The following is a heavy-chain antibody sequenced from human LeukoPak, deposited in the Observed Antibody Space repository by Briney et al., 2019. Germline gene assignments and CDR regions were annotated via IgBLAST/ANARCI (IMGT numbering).Heavy chain of an antibody. V-gene: IGHV4-39*07. CDR2: MYCSGGA. D-gene: IGHD1-1*01. Sequence: SETLSLTCSVSGGSISSSGSAWGCIRQPTGKGLGWIGSMYCSGGADYHPSLKSRVNISVDTPKHQFSLKLSSVTPADTAVYYCERVRGGRTSGTTGWCDPLRQGALVGVSS. CDR1: GGSISSSGSA. J-gene: IGHJ5*02. CDR3: ERVRGGRTSGTTGWCDP.